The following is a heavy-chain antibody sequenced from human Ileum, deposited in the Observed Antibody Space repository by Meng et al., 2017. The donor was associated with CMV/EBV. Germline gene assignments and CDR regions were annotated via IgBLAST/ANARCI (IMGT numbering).Heavy chain of an antibody. J-gene: IGHJ4*02. CDR2: IWSDGSNK. Sequence: GESLKISCAASGFTFSNYGIHWVRQAPGKGLEWVAVIWSDGSNKYYADSVKGRFTISRDNSKNTLYLQMNSLRAEDTAVYYCAKEIVSGVGDYFDYWGQGTLVTVSS. CDR1: GFTFSNYG. CDR3: AKEIVSGVGDYFDY. V-gene: IGHV3-33*06. D-gene: IGHD5/OR15-5a*01.